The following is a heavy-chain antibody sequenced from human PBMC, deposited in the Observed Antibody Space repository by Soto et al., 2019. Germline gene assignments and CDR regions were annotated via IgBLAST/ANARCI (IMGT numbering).Heavy chain of an antibody. Sequence: SETLSLTCTVSGGSISSYYWSWIRQPPGKGLEWIGYIYYSGSTNYNPSLKSRVTISVDTSKNQFSLKLSSVTAADTAVYYCARAHYDISTYHNPGYYYYMDVWGKGTTVTVSS. V-gene: IGHV4-59*01. CDR2: IYYSGST. J-gene: IGHJ6*03. CDR1: GGSISSYY. D-gene: IGHD3-9*01. CDR3: ARAHYDISTYHNPGYYYYMDV.